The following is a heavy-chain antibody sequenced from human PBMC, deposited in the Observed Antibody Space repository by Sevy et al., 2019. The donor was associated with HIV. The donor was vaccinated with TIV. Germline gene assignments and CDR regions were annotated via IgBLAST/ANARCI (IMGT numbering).Heavy chain of an antibody. V-gene: IGHV3-23*01. Sequence: GGSLRLSCAASGFTFSSFAMSWVRHIPGKGLEWVSTINGRGGSAYYADSVKGRFTLSRDNSNNTVFQQMNRLRDEDTAVYYCAGPIPRIAPSSAAFFDYWGQGTLVTVSS. D-gene: IGHD1-26*01. CDR1: GFTFSSFA. CDR3: AGPIPRIAPSSAAFFDY. J-gene: IGHJ4*02. CDR2: INGRGGSA.